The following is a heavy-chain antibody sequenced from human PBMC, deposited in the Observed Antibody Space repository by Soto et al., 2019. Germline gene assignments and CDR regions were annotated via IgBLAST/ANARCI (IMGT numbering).Heavy chain of an antibody. CDR3: SKNFDP. CDR1: GCSICSGGYY. CDR2: IYYSGST. V-gene: IGHV4-31*03. Sequence: SETLSLRCPVSGCSICSGGYYWSWIRQHPGKGLEWIGYIYYSGSTYYNPSLKSRVTISVDTSTNQFSLKLSSVTATHTAVYYCSKNFDPWGQGTLVTVSS. J-gene: IGHJ5*02.